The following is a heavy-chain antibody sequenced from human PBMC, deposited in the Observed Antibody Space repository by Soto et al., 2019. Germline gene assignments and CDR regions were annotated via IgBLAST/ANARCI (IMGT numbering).Heavy chain of an antibody. V-gene: IGHV1-69*01. J-gene: IGHJ4*02. Sequence: QVQLVQSGAEVKKPGYSVKLSCKASGGTFSSYAISWVRQAPGLGLEWMGGLIPIFGTANYAQKFQGRVTSTADEATSTAYMEMSSLRCEDTAVYYCARRIVANYVDYWGQGTLVTVSS. CDR2: LIPIFGTA. CDR3: ARRIVANYVDY. D-gene: IGHD5-12*01. CDR1: GGTFSSYA.